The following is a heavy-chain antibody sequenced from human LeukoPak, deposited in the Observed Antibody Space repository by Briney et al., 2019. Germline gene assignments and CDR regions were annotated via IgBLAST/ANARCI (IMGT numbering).Heavy chain of an antibody. CDR1: GFSFSTYA. V-gene: IGHV3-64*01. CDR3: ARGYYDSGGYYFDY. D-gene: IGHD3-22*01. Sequence: GGSLTLSCDASGFSFSTYAMHWVRQVPGKGLEYVSAISSDGGITYYANSVEGRFTISRDNSKNTLYLQMGSLRAEDMAVYFCARGYYDSGGYYFDYWGQGTLVTVSS. CDR2: ISSDGGIT. J-gene: IGHJ4*02.